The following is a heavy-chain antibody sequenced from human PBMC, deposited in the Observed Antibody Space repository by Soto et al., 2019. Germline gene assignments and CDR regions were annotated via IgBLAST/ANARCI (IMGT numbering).Heavy chain of an antibody. Sequence: QVQLQESGPGLVKPSETLSLTCTVSGGSINRYYWSWIRQTPGKGLEWIGYILYSGSTNYNPSLKSRVXXSXDXXENQFSLKLTSVTAADTAVYYCARHPSASGDSFDYWGQGTLVTVSS. J-gene: IGHJ4*02. V-gene: IGHV4-59*08. CDR1: GGSINRYY. CDR2: ILYSGST. CDR3: ARHPSASGDSFDY. D-gene: IGHD6-25*01.